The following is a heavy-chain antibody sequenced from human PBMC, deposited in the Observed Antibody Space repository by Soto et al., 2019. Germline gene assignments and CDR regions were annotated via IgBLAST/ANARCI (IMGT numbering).Heavy chain of an antibody. J-gene: IGHJ5*02. CDR2: ISPNGDRQ. Sequence: ASVKVSCKASGFPFSDHYMHWVRQAPGQGXEWMGIISPNGDRQNYAQKFQGRVTITSDTSTSTVYMDLSGLTYDDTAVYYCATDNSEQYGTPDASSWFDPWGQGSLVTVYS. CDR3: ATDNSEQYGTPDASSWFDP. CDR1: GFPFSDHY. V-gene: IGHV1-46*01. D-gene: IGHD1-26*01.